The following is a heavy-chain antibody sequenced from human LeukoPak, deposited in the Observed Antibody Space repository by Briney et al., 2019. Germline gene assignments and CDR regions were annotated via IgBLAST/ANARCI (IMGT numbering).Heavy chain of an antibody. CDR3: ARDHGDYPGDYYFVY. Sequence: ASVKVSCKASGGTFSSYAISWVRQVPGQGLEWMGGIIPIFGTANYAQKFQGRVTITADESTSTAYMELGSLRSEDTAVYYCARDHGDYPGDYYFVYWGQGTLVTVSS. D-gene: IGHD4-17*01. CDR2: IIPIFGTA. V-gene: IGHV1-69*13. J-gene: IGHJ4*02. CDR1: GGTFSSYA.